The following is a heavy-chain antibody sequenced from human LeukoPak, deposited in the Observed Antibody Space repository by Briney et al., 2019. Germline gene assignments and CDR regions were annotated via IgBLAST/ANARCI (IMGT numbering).Heavy chain of an antibody. CDR3: ARGGSIAVADYYYGLDV. V-gene: IGHV1-2*04. J-gene: IGHJ6*02. CDR2: INPNSGGT. Sequence: ASVKVSCKASGYTFTGYYMHWVRQAPGQGLEWMGWINPNSGGTNYAQKFQGWVTMTRDRSISTAYMDLTRLRSDDTAVYYCARGGSIAVADYYYGLDVWGQGTTVTVSS. CDR1: GYTFTGYY. D-gene: IGHD6-13*01.